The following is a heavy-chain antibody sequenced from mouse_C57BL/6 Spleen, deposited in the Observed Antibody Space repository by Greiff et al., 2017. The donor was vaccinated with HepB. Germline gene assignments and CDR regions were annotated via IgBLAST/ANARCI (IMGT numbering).Heavy chain of an antibody. CDR1: GFNIKDYY. D-gene: IGHD4-1*01. V-gene: IGHV14-2*01. Sequence: EVQLQQSGAELVKPGASVKLSCTASGFNIKDYYMHWVKQRTEQGLEWIGRIDPEDGETKSAPKFQGKATITADTSSNTAYLQLSSLTSEDTAVYYCARSDWDKAFFDYWGQGTTLTVSS. CDR2: IDPEDGET. J-gene: IGHJ2*01. CDR3: ARSDWDKAFFDY.